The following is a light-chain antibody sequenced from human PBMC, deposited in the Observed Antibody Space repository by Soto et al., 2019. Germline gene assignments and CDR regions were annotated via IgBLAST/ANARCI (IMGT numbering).Light chain of an antibody. CDR1: QGVGKY. V-gene: IGKV1-16*01. Sequence: DIQMTQSPSSVSASVGDRVTITCRASQGVGKYLAWFQQRPGQAPKSLIYATSTLQTGGPSRFSGSGSVTDFTLTISSLQPEDVATYYCLQYNSYPQTFGQGTKLEIK. CDR2: ATS. CDR3: LQYNSYPQT. J-gene: IGKJ2*01.